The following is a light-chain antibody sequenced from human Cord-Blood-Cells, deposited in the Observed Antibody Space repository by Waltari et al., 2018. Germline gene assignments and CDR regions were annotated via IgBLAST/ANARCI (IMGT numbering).Light chain of an antibody. CDR2: DAS. Sequence: EIVLTQSPATLSLSPGERTTLSCRASQSVSSYLAWYQQKPGQAPRLLIYDASNRATGIPARFSGSGSGTDFTLTSSSLEPEDVAVYYCQQRSNWPPGGTFGPGTKVDIK. V-gene: IGKV3-11*01. J-gene: IGKJ3*01. CDR3: QQRSNWPPGGT. CDR1: QSVSSY.